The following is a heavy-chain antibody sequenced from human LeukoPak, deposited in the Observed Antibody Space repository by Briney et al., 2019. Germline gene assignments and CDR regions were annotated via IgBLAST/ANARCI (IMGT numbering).Heavy chain of an antibody. J-gene: IGHJ4*02. D-gene: IGHD6-6*01. CDR2: IWYDGSKK. V-gene: IGHV3-33*01. Sequence: PGGSLRLSCAASGFTFSDYGIHWVRQAPGQGLEWVALIWYDGSKKYYADSVKGRFTISRDNTKNTLYLQLNSLRVDDTAVYYCARAHSSSSTFDLWGQGTLVTVS. CDR3: ARAHSSSSTFDL. CDR1: GFTFSDYG.